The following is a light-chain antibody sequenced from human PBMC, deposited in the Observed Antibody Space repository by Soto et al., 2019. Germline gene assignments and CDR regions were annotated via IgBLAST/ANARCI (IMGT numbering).Light chain of an antibody. CDR2: DVS. CDR1: SSDVGNYNY. V-gene: IGLV2-14*01. CDR3: NSYTSSSTHVV. J-gene: IGLJ2*01. Sequence: QSALTQPASVSGSPGQSITISCTGTSSDVGNYNYVSWYQQHPGKAPKLMIYDVSNRPSGVSNRFSGSKSGNTASLTISGLQAEDEADYYCNSYTSSSTHVVFGGETQLTVL.